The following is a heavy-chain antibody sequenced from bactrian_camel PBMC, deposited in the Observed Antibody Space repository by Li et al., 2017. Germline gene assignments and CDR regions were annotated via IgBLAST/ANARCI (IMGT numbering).Heavy chain of an antibody. Sequence: HVQLVESGGGSVQAGGSLRLSCAASGYSYSTYCMGWIRQTPGKEREGVAAIDSDGIASYADSVKGRFTVSRDNANNTVNLMMNSLKPEDTAMYYCAADDQHDCYSGSWSASVFPFDPIGWYWGRGSQVTVS. D-gene: IGHD3*01. CDR3: AADDQHDCYSGSWSASVFPFDPIGWY. CDR2: IDSDGIA. CDR1: GYSYSTYC. J-gene: IGHJ4*01. V-gene: IGHV3S53*01.